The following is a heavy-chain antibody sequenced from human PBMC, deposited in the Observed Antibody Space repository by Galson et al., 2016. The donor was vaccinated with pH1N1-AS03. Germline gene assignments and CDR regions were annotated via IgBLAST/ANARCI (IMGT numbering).Heavy chain of an antibody. J-gene: IGHJ3*02. CDR3: AKEGSGSVSKFAFDI. Sequence: SLRLSCAASGFIFSTHGMHWVRQAPGKGLEWVAVISSHGMIEYYADSVRGRFTVSRDNSNNTPYLQMESLRAEDRAVYYCAKEGSGSVSKFAFDIWGQGTIVTVSS. CDR2: ISSHGMIE. V-gene: IGHV3-30*18. D-gene: IGHD3-10*01. CDR1: GFIFSTHG.